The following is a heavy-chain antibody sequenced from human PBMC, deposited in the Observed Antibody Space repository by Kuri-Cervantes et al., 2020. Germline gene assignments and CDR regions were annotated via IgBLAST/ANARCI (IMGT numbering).Heavy chain of an antibody. CDR2: IYSGGST. CDR1: GFTFSDHY. Sequence: GESLKISCAASGFTFSDHYMDWVRQAPGKGLEWVSVIYSGGSTYYADSVKGRFTISRDNSKNTLYLQMNSLRAEDTAVYYCARDSLGGSDLDYWGQGTLVTVSS. D-gene: IGHD3-10*01. V-gene: IGHV3-66*01. CDR3: ARDSLGGSDLDY. J-gene: IGHJ4*02.